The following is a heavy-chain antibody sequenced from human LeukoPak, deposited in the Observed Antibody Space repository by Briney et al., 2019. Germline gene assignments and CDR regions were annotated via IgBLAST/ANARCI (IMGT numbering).Heavy chain of an antibody. J-gene: IGHJ4*02. CDR1: GGSISSYY. Sequence: SETQSLTCTVSGGSISSYYWSWIRQPPGKGLEWIGYIYYSGSTNYNPSLKSRVTISVDTSKNQFSLKLSSVTAADTAVYYCAREPLEYYYDSSVDWGQGTLVTVSS. D-gene: IGHD3-22*01. CDR3: AREPLEYYYDSSVD. CDR2: IYYSGST. V-gene: IGHV4-59*01.